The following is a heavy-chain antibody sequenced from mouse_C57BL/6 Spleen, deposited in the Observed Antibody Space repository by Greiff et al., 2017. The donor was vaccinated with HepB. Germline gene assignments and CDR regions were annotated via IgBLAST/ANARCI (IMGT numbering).Heavy chain of an antibody. J-gene: IGHJ4*01. Sequence: VQLQQSGAELAKPGASVKLSCKASGYTFTSYWMHWVKQRPGQGPEWIGYINPSSGYTKYNQKFKDKATLTADKSSSTAYMQLSSLTYEDSAVYYCARDSSGYLYAMDYWGQGTSVTVSS. CDR3: ARDSSGYLYAMDY. CDR2: INPSSGYT. V-gene: IGHV1-7*01. D-gene: IGHD3-2*02. CDR1: GYTFTSYW.